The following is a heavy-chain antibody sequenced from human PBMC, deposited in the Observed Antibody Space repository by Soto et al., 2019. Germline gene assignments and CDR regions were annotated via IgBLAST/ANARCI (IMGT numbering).Heavy chain of an antibody. D-gene: IGHD6-6*01. CDR3: ARGSYSSFYYYYGMDV. Sequence: SQTLSLTCVISVDSVSTNSAALNWIRQSPSRGLEWLGRTYYRSKWYNDYAVSVKSRITINPDTSKNQFSLQLNSVTPEDTAVYYCARGSYSSFYYYYGMDVWGQGTTVTVSS. J-gene: IGHJ6*02. V-gene: IGHV6-1*01. CDR2: TYYRSKWYN. CDR1: VDSVSTNSAA.